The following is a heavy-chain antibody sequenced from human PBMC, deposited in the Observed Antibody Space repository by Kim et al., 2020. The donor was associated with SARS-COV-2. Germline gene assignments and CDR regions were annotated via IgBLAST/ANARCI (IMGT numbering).Heavy chain of an antibody. CDR2: IYTSGST. V-gene: IGHV4-4*07. D-gene: IGHD6-19*01. Sequence: SETLSLTCTVSGGSISSYYWSWIRQPAGKGLEWIGRIYTSGSTNYNPSLKSRVTMSVDTSKNQFSLKLSSVTAADTAVYYCARDSFSGWSWYFDYWGQGTLVTVSS. CDR1: GGSISSYY. J-gene: IGHJ4*02. CDR3: ARDSFSGWSWYFDY.